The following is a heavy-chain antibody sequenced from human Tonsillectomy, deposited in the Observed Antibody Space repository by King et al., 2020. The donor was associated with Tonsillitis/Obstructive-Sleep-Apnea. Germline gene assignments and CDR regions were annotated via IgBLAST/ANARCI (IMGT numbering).Heavy chain of an antibody. Sequence: VQLVESGGGVVQPGRSLRLSCAASGFTFSSYGMHWVRQAPGKGLEWVAVIWYDGSNKYYADSVKVRFTISQDNSKNTLYLQMNSLRAEDTAVYYCARDLGYDFWSGYYTGAFDIWGQGTMVTVSS. CDR3: ARDLGYDFWSGYYTGAFDI. CDR2: IWYDGSNK. V-gene: IGHV3-33*01. J-gene: IGHJ3*02. D-gene: IGHD3-3*01. CDR1: GFTFSSYG.